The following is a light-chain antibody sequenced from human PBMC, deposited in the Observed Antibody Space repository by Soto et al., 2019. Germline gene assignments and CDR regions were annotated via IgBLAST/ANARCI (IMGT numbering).Light chain of an antibody. CDR2: AAS. Sequence: DIKWTQSPSLLSASVGDSCTITCRASQGIGSYLAWDQQKPEKAPKLLIYAASTLQSGVPSRFSGSGSGTEFTLTISSLQPEDFETDYCPQLTSYPVPFGQGTKVDIK. J-gene: IGKJ1*01. V-gene: IGKV1-9*01. CDR3: PQLTSYPVP. CDR1: QGIGSY.